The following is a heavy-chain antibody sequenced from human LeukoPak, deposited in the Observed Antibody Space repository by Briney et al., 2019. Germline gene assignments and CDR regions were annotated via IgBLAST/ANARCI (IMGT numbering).Heavy chain of an antibody. V-gene: IGHV3-74*01. CDR1: GFTFSSHW. CDR2: IKDDGSHT. CDR3: ARGSGIITGIDE. J-gene: IGHJ4*02. Sequence: GGPLRLSCAASGFTFSSHWMHWVRQAPGKGLLWVSRIKDDGSHTNYADSVKGRFTISRDNAKNTLSLQMNSLRAEDTAVYYCARGSGIITGIDEWGQGTLVTVSS. D-gene: IGHD6-25*01.